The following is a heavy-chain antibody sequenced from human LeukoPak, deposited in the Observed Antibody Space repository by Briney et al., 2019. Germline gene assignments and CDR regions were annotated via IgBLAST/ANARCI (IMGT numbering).Heavy chain of an antibody. CDR2: IYYSGST. J-gene: IGHJ2*01. D-gene: IGHD6-19*01. V-gene: IGHV4-59*01. Sequence: SETLSLTCTVSGGSISSYYWSWIRQPPGKGLEWIGYIYYSGSTNYNPSLKSRVTISVDTSKNQFSLKLSSVTAADTAVYYCATLAVAGTNWHFDLWGRGTLVTVSS. CDR1: GGSISSYY. CDR3: ATLAVAGTNWHFDL.